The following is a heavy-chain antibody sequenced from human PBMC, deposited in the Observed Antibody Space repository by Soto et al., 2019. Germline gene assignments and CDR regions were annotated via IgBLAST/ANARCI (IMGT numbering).Heavy chain of an antibody. Sequence: GGSLRLSCAASGFTFSSYWMSWVRQAPGKGLEWVANIKQDGSEKYYVDSVKGRFTISRDNAKNSLYLQMNSLRAEDTAVYYCARGGYCSGGSCYYFDYWGQGTLVTVSS. V-gene: IGHV3-7*03. J-gene: IGHJ4*02. D-gene: IGHD2-15*01. CDR1: GFTFSSYW. CDR3: ARGGYCSGGSCYYFDY. CDR2: IKQDGSEK.